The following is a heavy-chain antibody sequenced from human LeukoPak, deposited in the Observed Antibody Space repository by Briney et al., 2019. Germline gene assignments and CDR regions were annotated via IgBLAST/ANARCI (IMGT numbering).Heavy chain of an antibody. J-gene: IGHJ4*02. CDR1: GYTFAHYG. D-gene: IGHD2-2*01. CDR2: ISVYNGNT. Sequence: ASVKVSCKASGYTFAHYGISWVRQAPGQGLEWMGWISVYNGNTKYEQKVQDRVTMTIDTSTTTAYMELRSLTSDDTAVYYCARETESTSPAPDDYWGQGTLVTVSS. CDR3: ARETESTSPAPDDY. V-gene: IGHV1-18*01.